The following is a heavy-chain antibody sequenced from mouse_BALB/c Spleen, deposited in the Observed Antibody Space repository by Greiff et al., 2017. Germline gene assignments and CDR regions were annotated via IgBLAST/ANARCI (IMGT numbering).Heavy chain of an antibody. CDR3: ARWSSDYFDY. Sequence: EVQLVESGPSLVKPSQSLSLTCSATGYSITSGYLNWIRKFPGNKLEYMGYISYSGSTYYYPSLKSRTSITRDTSKNQYYLQLNSVTTEDTATYYCARWSSDYFDYWGQGTTLTVSS. CDR2: ISYSGST. CDR1: GYSITSGY. D-gene: IGHD6-1*01. V-gene: IGHV3-8*02. J-gene: IGHJ2*01.